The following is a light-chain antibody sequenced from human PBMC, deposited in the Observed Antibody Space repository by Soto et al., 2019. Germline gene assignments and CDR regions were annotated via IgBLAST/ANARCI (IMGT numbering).Light chain of an antibody. CDR3: VLYMSSGTWV. CDR1: SGSVSTSYY. CDR2: NTN. Sequence: QTVVTQEPSFSVSPGRTVTLTCGLSSGSVSTSYYPIWYQQTPGQAPRTLIYNTNTRSSGVPDRFSGSILGNKAALTITGAQADDESDYYCVLYMSSGTWVFGGGTQLTVL. J-gene: IGLJ3*02. V-gene: IGLV8-61*01.